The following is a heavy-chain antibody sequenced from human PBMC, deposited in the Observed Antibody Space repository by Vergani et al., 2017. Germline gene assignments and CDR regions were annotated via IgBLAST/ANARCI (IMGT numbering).Heavy chain of an antibody. D-gene: IGHD6-6*01. Sequence: QVQLVQSGAEVKKPGASVKVSCKASGYTFTSYGISWVRQAPGQGLEWMGWISAYNGNTNYAQKLQGRVTMTTDTSTSTAYMELRSLRSDDTAVYYCARDSPGSSSSGAPYYYGMDVWGQGTTVTVSS. CDR3: ARDSPGSSSSGAPYYYGMDV. V-gene: IGHV1-18*01. J-gene: IGHJ6*02. CDR2: ISAYNGNT. CDR1: GYTFTSYG.